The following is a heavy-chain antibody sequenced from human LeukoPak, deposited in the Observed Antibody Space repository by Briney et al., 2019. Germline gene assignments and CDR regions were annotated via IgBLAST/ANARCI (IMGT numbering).Heavy chain of an antibody. D-gene: IGHD1-20*01. V-gene: IGHV3-74*01. CDR2: IKSDGITI. CDR1: GFTFSNYM. Sequence: QPEGSLRLSCAASGFTFSNYMMHWVRQAPGKGLVWVSRIKSDGITITYADSVKGRFTISRDNAKNTLYLQMNSLRAEDTAVYYCLRDLNWSLDQWGQGTLVTVSS. CDR3: LRDLNWSLDQ. J-gene: IGHJ4*02.